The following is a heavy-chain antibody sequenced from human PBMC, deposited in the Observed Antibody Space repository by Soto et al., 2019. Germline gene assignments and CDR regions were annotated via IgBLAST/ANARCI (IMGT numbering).Heavy chain of an antibody. D-gene: IGHD3-3*01. Sequence: LRLSCAASGFTVSSNYMSWVRQAPGKGLEWVSVIYSGGSTYYADSVKGRFTISRDNSKNTLYLQMNSLRAEDTAVYYCARDQVYYGFWSGSMGYYYGMDVWGQGTTVTVSS. CDR3: ARDQVYYGFWSGSMGYYYGMDV. J-gene: IGHJ6*02. CDR2: IYSGGST. V-gene: IGHV3-53*01. CDR1: GFTVSSNY.